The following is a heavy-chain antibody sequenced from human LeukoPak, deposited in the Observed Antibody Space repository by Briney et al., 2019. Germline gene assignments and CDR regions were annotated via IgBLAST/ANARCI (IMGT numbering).Heavy chain of an antibody. CDR1: GFTFSRYS. V-gene: IGHV3-23*01. J-gene: IGHJ4*02. CDR2: ISGSGGST. D-gene: IGHD3-10*01. Sequence: GGSLRLSCAASGFTFSRYSMNWVRQAPGKGLEWVSAISGSGGSTYYADSVKGRFTISRDNSKNTLYLQMNSLRAEDTAVYYCAKDDPGSGTVDYWGQGTLVTVSS. CDR3: AKDDPGSGTVDY.